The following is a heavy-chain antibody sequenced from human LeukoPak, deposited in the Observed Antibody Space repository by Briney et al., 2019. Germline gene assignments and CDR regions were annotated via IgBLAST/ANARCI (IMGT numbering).Heavy chain of an antibody. Sequence: SETLSLTCAVYGGSFSGYYWSWIRQPPGKGLEWIGEINHSGSTNYNPSLKSRVTISVDTSKNQFSLKLSSVTAADTAVYYCAKKSAEDTVVVPAGQNAFDIWGQGTMVTVSS. CDR1: GGSFSGYY. CDR2: INHSGST. D-gene: IGHD2-2*01. CDR3: AKKSAEDTVVVPAGQNAFDI. J-gene: IGHJ3*02. V-gene: IGHV4-34*01.